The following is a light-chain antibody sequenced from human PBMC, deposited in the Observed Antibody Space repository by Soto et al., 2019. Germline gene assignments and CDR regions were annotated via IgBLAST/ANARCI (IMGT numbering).Light chain of an antibody. J-gene: IGKJ1*01. CDR1: QSVGSY. V-gene: IGKV3-11*01. CDR2: DTS. CDR3: QRLNDWPST. Sequence: EIVLTQSPGTLSLSPGERATLSCRASQSVGSYLAWYQQKPGQAPRLLIYDTSDRATGVPARFSGSGSGTDFTLTIGGLEPEDVSVYYCQRLNDWPSTFGQGNKVDI.